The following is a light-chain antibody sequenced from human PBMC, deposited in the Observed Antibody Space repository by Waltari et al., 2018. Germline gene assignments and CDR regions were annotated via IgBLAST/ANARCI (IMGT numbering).Light chain of an antibody. CDR1: QSVSSY. CDR3: QQRSNWPGT. V-gene: IGKV3-11*01. CDR2: YAS. Sequence: EMVLTQSSAILSLFPGGRATLSCRASQSVSSYLAWYQQNPGQAPRLLIYYASNMATCIPARFSGSVSGTDFTLTISSLEPEYFSVYYCQQRSNWPGTFGHGTKLEIK. J-gene: IGKJ2*01.